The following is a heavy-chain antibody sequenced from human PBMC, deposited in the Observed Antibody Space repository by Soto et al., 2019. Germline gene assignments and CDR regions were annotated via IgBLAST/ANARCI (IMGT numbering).Heavy chain of an antibody. J-gene: IGHJ1*01. V-gene: IGHV3-23*01. Sequence: EVQLLESGGGLVQPGGSLKISCAVSGFTFSSYAMSWVRQAPGEGLEWVSGISGTGRVTNYAESVKGRFTISRDNPKNTLSLEIKSLRAEDTAVYYCAKDVHYDIVTGIEYFDHWGQGTLVTVS. CDR2: ISGTGRVT. CDR1: GFTFSSYA. D-gene: IGHD3-9*01. CDR3: AKDVHYDIVTGIEYFDH.